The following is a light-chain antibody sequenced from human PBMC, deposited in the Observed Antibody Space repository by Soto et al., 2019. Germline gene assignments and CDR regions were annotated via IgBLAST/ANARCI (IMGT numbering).Light chain of an antibody. CDR1: RSNIGTNY. CDR3: AAWDDSLSGYV. CDR2: TNN. Sequence: QSVLTQPPSASGTPGQRVAISCSGSRSNIGTNYVSWYQQLPGTAPKLLIYTNNQRPSGVPDRFSASKSGTSASLAISGLRSEDEADYYCAAWDDSLSGYVFGTGTKVTVL. V-gene: IGLV1-47*02. J-gene: IGLJ1*01.